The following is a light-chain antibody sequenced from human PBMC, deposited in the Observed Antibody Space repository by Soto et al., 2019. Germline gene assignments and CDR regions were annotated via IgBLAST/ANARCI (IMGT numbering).Light chain of an antibody. J-gene: IGKJ1*01. CDR1: QSVLYSSNNKSY. V-gene: IGKV4-1*01. CDR2: WAS. CDR3: QQYYSSPLA. Sequence: DIVMTQSPDSLAVSLGERATINCKSSQSVLYSSNNKSYLAWYQQKPGQPPKLLIYWASTRESGVPDRFSASGSGTDFTLTISSLQAEDVAVYYCQQYYSSPLAFGQGTKVEIK.